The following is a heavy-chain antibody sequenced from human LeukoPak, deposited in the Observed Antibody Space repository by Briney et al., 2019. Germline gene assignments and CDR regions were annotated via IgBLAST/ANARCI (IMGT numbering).Heavy chain of an antibody. Sequence: SETLSLTCTVSGGSISSSSYYWGWIRQPPGKGLEWIGEINHSGSTNYNPSLKSRVTISVDTSKNQFSLKLSSVTAADTAVYYCARDLADTYCSSTSCYGRWFDPWGQGTLVTVSS. D-gene: IGHD2-2*01. CDR2: INHSGST. V-gene: IGHV4-39*07. CDR3: ARDLADTYCSSTSCYGRWFDP. CDR1: GGSISSSSYY. J-gene: IGHJ5*02.